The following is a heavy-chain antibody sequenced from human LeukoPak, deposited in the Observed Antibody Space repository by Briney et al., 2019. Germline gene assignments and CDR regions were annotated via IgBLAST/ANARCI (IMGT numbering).Heavy chain of an antibody. Sequence: PGGSLRLSCAASGFTFSSDAMSWVRQAPGKGLEWVSAISGSGGSTYYADSVKGRFTISRDNSKNTLYVQMNSLRAEDTAVYYCAKDIVEIAARPGYFQHWGQGTLVTVSS. J-gene: IGHJ1*01. CDR1: GFTFSSDA. V-gene: IGHV3-23*01. CDR2: ISGSGGST. CDR3: AKDIVEIAARPGYFQH. D-gene: IGHD6-13*01.